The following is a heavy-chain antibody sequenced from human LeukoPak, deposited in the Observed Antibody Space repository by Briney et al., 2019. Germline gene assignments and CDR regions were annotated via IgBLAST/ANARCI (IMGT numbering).Heavy chain of an antibody. CDR3: AKNPDIVATYNYFDY. V-gene: IGHV3-23*01. CDR2: ISGSGNSI. J-gene: IGHJ4*02. D-gene: IGHD5-12*01. Sequence: GGSLRLSCAASGFSFSVYAMSWARQAPGRRLEWISIISGSGNSIYYANSVKGRFTISRDNSKNTVYLQMNSLRAEDTAMYYCAKNPDIVATYNYFDYWGQGTLVTVSS. CDR1: GFSFSVYA.